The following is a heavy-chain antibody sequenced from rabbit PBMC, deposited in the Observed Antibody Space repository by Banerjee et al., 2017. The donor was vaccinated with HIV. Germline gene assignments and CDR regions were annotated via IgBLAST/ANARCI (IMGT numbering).Heavy chain of an antibody. V-gene: IGHV1S43*01. D-gene: IGHD2-1*01. CDR2: IATGSGNT. CDR1: GLDISSYS. CDR3: ARNDDYGDYAFTL. J-gene: IGHJ4*01. Sequence: QSLEESGGGLVKPGGTLTLTCKASGLDISSYSMNWVRQAPGKGLEWIACIATGSGNTYYASWAKGRFTISRSTSLNTVTLQMTSLTAADTATYFCARNDDYGDYAFTLWGPGTLVTVS.